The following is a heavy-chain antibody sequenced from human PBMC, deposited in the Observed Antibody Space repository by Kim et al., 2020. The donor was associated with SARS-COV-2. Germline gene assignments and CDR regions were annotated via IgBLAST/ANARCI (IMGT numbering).Heavy chain of an antibody. D-gene: IGHD4-17*01. CDR1: GFTFIDHA. CDR3: VRGLPGATLDP. J-gene: IGHJ5*02. CDR2: ISYDGDNI. V-gene: IGHV3-30-3*01. Sequence: GGSLRLSCVASGFTFIDHAMHWVRQAPGKGREWVSLISYDGDNIYYADSVKDRFIISRDNSKNTLHLQMNSMRNDDSATYYCVRGLPGATLDPWGQGALVTVSS.